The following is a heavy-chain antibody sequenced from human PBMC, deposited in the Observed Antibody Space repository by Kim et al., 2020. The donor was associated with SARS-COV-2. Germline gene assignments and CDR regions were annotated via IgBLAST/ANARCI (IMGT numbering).Heavy chain of an antibody. Sequence: TNYALKFQGRVTMTRDTSMSTAYMELSGLRSDDTAVYYCAKGGGPIGFDPWGQGTLVTVSS. V-gene: IGHV1-2*02. D-gene: IGHD2-15*01. CDR2: T. J-gene: IGHJ5*02. CDR3: AKGGGPIGFDP.